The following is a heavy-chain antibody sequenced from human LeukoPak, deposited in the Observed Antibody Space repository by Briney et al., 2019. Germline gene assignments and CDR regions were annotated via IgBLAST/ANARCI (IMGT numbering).Heavy chain of an antibody. CDR2: IHPNSGGT. V-gene: IGHV1-2*02. CDR3: AGDTGRDGYSFDY. CDR1: GYTFTGYH. Sequence: ASVKVSCKASGYTFTGYHMHWVRQAPGQGLEWMGWIHPNSGGTSFVQKFQGRVTMTRDTSISTAYMELSRLRSDDTAVYYCAGDTGRDGYSFDYWGQGTLVTVSS. J-gene: IGHJ4*02. D-gene: IGHD5-24*01.